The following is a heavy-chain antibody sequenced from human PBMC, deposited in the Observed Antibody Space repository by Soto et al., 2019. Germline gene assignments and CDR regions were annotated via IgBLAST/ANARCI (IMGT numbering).Heavy chain of an antibody. CDR3: ARMGDFWSGPGELDP. CDR1: GGSISSSNYY. D-gene: IGHD3-3*01. CDR2: VYYNGFT. V-gene: IGHV4-39*01. Sequence: PSETLSLTCTVSGGSISSSNYYWALIRQSPGKGLEWIGSVYYNGFTYYNPSLKSRVTISVDTSKNQFSLKLTSVTAADTAVYYCARMGDFWSGPGELDPWGQGTLVTVSS. J-gene: IGHJ5*02.